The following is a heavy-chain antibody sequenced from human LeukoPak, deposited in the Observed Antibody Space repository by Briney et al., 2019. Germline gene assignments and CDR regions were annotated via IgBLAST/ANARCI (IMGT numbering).Heavy chain of an antibody. CDR2: IYYSGST. Sequence: SQTLSLTCTVSGGSISSGDYYWSWIRQPPGKGLEWIGYIYYSGSTYYNPSLKSRVTISVDTSKNQFSLKLSSVTAADTAVYYCAREPYCTNGVCSAYWGQGTLVTVSS. D-gene: IGHD2-8*01. CDR1: GGSISSGDYY. V-gene: IGHV4-30-4*08. J-gene: IGHJ4*02. CDR3: AREPYCTNGVCSAY.